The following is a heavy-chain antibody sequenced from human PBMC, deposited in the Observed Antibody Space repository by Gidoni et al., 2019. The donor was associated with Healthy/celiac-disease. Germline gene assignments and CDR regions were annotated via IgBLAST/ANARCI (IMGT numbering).Heavy chain of an antibody. CDR1: GYTPTELS. CDR3: ATDKNKPRGATALGDAFDI. D-gene: IGHD1-26*01. CDR2: FDPEDGGT. J-gene: IGHJ3*02. Sequence: QVQLVQSGAEVKKPGASVKVPCKVSGYTPTELSMHWVLQAPGKGLEWMGGFDPEDGGTIYAQKFQDRVTMTEDTSTDTAYMELSSLRSEDTAVYYCATDKNKPRGATALGDAFDIWGQGTMVTVSS. V-gene: IGHV1-24*01.